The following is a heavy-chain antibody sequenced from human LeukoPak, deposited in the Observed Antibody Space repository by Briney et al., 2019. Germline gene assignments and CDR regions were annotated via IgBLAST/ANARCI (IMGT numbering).Heavy chain of an antibody. Sequence: PSETLSLTCAVDGGSFSGYYWSWSRQPPGKGLEWIGEINHSGSTNYNPSLKSRVTVSVDTSKNQFSLKLSSVTAADTAIYYCARVYGNFRNYFDYWGQGTLVTVSP. CDR1: GGSFSGYY. CDR2: INHSGST. V-gene: IGHV4-34*01. D-gene: IGHD1-7*01. CDR3: ARVYGNFRNYFDY. J-gene: IGHJ4*02.